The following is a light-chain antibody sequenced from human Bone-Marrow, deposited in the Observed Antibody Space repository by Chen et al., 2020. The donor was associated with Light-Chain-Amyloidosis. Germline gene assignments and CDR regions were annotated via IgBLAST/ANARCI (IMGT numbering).Light chain of an antibody. J-gene: IGKJ4*01. CDR1: QTISSNY. CDR3: QQYGTSPLT. Sequence: EIVLTQSPGTLSLSPGEGANLSCRASQTISSNYLTWYQQKLGQAPRLLIYGSSSRATGIPDRFTGSGSGTYFTLTINRLEPEDFAMYYCQQYGTSPLTFGGGTKVKIK. V-gene: IGKV3-20*01. CDR2: GSS.